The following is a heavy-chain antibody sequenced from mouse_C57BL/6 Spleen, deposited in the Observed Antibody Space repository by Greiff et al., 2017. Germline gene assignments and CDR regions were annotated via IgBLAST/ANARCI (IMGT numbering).Heavy chain of an antibody. CDR2: IWTGGNT. V-gene: IGHV2-9-1*01. Sequence: VQLVESGPGLVAPSQSLSITCTVSGFSLTSYAISWVRQPPGKGLEWLGVIWTGGNTNYNSALKSRLSISKDNSKSQVFLKMNSLQTDDTARYYCAREDYGSSLDYWGQGTTLTVSS. J-gene: IGHJ2*01. D-gene: IGHD1-1*01. CDR3: AREDYGSSLDY. CDR1: GFSLTSYA.